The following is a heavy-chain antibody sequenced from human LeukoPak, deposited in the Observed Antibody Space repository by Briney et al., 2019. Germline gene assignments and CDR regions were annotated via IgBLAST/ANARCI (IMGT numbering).Heavy chain of an antibody. CDR3: ARGRTYVDY. D-gene: IGHD1-26*01. CDR1: GGSISSYY. CDR2: MYYSGST. J-gene: IGHJ4*02. V-gene: IGHV4-59*08. Sequence: SETLSLTCTVSGGSISSYYWSWIRQPPGKGLEWIGYMYYSGSTNYNPSLTSRVTISIDTSKNQFSLKLSSVTAADMAVYYCARGRTYVDYWGQGTLVTVSS.